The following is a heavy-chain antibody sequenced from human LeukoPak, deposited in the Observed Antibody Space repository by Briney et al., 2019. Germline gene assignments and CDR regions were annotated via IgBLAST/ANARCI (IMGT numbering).Heavy chain of an antibody. D-gene: IGHD4-23*01. J-gene: IGHJ3*02. CDR2: IYYSGST. Sequence: SETLSLTCAVYGGSLSGYYWSWIRQPPGKGLEWIGYIYYSGSTNYNPSLKSRVTISVDTSKNQFSLKLSSVTAADTAVFYCASVEDGGNSVDDAFDIWGQGTMVTVSS. V-gene: IGHV4-59*01. CDR3: ASVEDGGNSVDDAFDI. CDR1: GGSLSGYY.